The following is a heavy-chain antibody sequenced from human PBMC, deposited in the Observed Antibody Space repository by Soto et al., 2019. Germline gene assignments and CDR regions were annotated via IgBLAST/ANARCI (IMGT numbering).Heavy chain of an antibody. CDR2: INAGNGNT. CDR3: ARARGVITYYYYYGMDV. J-gene: IGHJ6*02. V-gene: IGHV1-3*01. Sequence: ASVKVSCKASGYTFTSYAMHWVRQAPGQKLEWMGWINAGNGNTKYSQKFQGRVTITRDTSASTAYMELSSLRSEDTAVYYCARARGVITYYYYYGMDVWGQGTTVTVSS. CDR1: GYTFTSYA. D-gene: IGHD3-10*01.